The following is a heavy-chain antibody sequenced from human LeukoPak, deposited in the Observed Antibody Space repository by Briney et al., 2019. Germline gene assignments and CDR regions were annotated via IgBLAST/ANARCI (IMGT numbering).Heavy chain of an antibody. CDR3: ASKGMLFTGAFDI. D-gene: IGHD2-21*01. Sequence: GASVKVSCKASGGTFSTYAFSWVRQAPGQGLEWLGRIVPMVDIRQYAQKLQGRVTMTTDTSTSTAYMELRSLRSDDTAVYYCASKGMLFTGAFDIWGQGTMVTVSS. CDR2: IVPMVDIR. J-gene: IGHJ3*02. V-gene: IGHV1-69*04. CDR1: GGTFSTYA.